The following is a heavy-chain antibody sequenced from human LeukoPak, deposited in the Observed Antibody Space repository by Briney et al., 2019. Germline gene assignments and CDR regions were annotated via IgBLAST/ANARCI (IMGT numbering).Heavy chain of an antibody. CDR2: ISGSGGST. D-gene: IGHD4-17*01. J-gene: IGHJ4*02. V-gene: IGHV3-23*01. Sequence: GGSVRLSCADSGFTFSSYAMSWVRQAPGKGLEWVSAISGSGGSTYYADSVKGRFTISRDNSKNTLYLQMNSLRAEDTAVYYCAIRQTTVTFSSDYWGQGTLVTVSS. CDR3: AIRQTTVTFSSDY. CDR1: GFTFSSYA.